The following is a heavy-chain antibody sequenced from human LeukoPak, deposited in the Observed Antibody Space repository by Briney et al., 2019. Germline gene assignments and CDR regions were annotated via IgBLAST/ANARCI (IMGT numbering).Heavy chain of an antibody. J-gene: IGHJ6*03. V-gene: IGHV4-39*01. Sequence: PSETLSLTCTVSGGSISSSSYYWGWIRQPPGKGLEGIGSIYNSGSTYYNPSLKSRVTISVDTSKNQFSLKLSSVTAADTAVYYCARRGPLFSSGWSIYYYYYMDVWGKGTTVTVSS. CDR2: IYNSGST. CDR3: ARRGPLFSSGWSIYYYYYMDV. CDR1: GGSISSSSYY. D-gene: IGHD6-19*01.